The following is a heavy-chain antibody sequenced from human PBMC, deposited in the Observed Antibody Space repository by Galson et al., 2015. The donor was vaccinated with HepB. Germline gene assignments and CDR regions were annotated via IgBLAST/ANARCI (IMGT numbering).Heavy chain of an antibody. J-gene: IGHJ3*02. CDR1: GFTFSSYS. Sequence: SLRLSCAASGFTFSSYSMNWVRQAPGKGLEWVSYISSSSSTIYYADSVKGRFTISRDNAKNSLYLQMNSLRAEDTAVYYCASVAPLYCSSTSCPPTMDAFDIWGQGTMVTVSS. CDR2: ISSSSSTI. D-gene: IGHD2-2*01. V-gene: IGHV3-48*04. CDR3: ASVAPLYCSSTSCPPTMDAFDI.